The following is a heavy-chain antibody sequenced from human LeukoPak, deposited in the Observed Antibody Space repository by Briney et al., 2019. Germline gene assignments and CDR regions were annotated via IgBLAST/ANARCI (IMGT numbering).Heavy chain of an antibody. CDR1: GGSISSSSYY. V-gene: IGHV4-39*01. D-gene: IGHD4-11*01. J-gene: IGHJ6*02. Sequence: PSETLSLTCTVSGGSISSSSYYWGWIRQLPGRGLEWIGSIYYSGSTYYNPSLKSRVTISVDTSKNQFSLKLSSVTAADTAVYYCARQRVTVTTQNYYYYGMDVWGQGTTVTVSS. CDR2: IYYSGST. CDR3: ARQRVTVTTQNYYYYGMDV.